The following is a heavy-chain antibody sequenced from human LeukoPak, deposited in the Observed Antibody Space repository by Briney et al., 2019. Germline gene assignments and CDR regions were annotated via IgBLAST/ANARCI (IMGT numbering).Heavy chain of an antibody. CDR1: GFTFNSYD. CDR2: TTGSGAST. D-gene: IGHD6-19*01. V-gene: IGHV3-23*01. Sequence: GGSLRLSCAASGFTFNSYDMSWVRQAPGKGLEWVSGTTGSGASTYYADSVKGRFTISRDNSKNTLYLQMNSLRAEDTAVYYCARGIQWLVKPYYFDYWGQGTLVTVSS. CDR3: ARGIQWLVKPYYFDY. J-gene: IGHJ4*02.